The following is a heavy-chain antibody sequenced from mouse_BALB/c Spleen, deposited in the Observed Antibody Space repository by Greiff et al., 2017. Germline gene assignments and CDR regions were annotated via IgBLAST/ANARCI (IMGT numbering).Heavy chain of an antibody. Sequence: VQLQQSGPELVKPGASVKMSCKASGYTFTSYVMHWVKQKPGQGLEWIGYINPYNDGTKYNEKFKGKATLTSDKSSSTAYMELSSLTSEDSAVYDCARGGYYGYESYWGQGTLVTVSA. CDR3: ARGGYYGYESY. CDR2: INPYNDGT. D-gene: IGHD2-2*01. V-gene: IGHV1-14*01. CDR1: GYTFTSYV. J-gene: IGHJ3*01.